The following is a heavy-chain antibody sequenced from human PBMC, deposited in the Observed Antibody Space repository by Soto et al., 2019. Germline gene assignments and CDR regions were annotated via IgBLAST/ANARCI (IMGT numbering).Heavy chain of an antibody. Sequence: QVQLVESGGGVVQPGRSLGLSCTVSGFAFRSYGLHWVRQAPGKGLEWVAVISYDGGNERYADSVKGRFTISRDNSKNPLDLQMNSLSAEDTAVYYCAKDIYCRDSSGYYVFDYWGQGTLVTVSS. CDR2: ISYDGGNE. J-gene: IGHJ4*02. CDR3: AKDIYCRDSSGYYVFDY. D-gene: IGHD3-22*01. CDR1: GFAFRSYG. V-gene: IGHV3-30*18.